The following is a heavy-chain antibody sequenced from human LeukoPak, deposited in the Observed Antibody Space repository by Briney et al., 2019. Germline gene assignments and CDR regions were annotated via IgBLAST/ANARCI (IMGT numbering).Heavy chain of an antibody. J-gene: IGHJ4*02. CDR1: GFTVSSNY. D-gene: IGHD4-23*01. CDR2: IYSGGRT. Sequence: GGSLRLSCAASGFTVSSNYMSCVRQAPGKGLEGVSVIYSGGRTYYADSVKGRFSISRDNSKNTLYLQMNSLRAEDTAVYYCARAHSDYGGIDYWGQGTLVTVSS. CDR3: ARAHSDYGGIDY. V-gene: IGHV3-66*01.